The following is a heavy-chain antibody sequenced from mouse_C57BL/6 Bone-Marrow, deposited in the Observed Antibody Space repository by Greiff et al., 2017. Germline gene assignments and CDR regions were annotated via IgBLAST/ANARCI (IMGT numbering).Heavy chain of an antibody. CDR1: GFTFSSYG. Sequence: VQLKESGGDLVKPGGSLKLSCAASGFTFSSYGMSWVRQTPDKRLEWVATISSGGSYTYYPDSVKGRFTISRDNAKNTLYLQMSSLKSEDTAMYYCARLPYYYGSSYGWFAYWGQGTLVTVSA. V-gene: IGHV5-6*01. CDR2: ISSGGSYT. CDR3: ARLPYYYGSSYGWFAY. J-gene: IGHJ3*01. D-gene: IGHD1-1*01.